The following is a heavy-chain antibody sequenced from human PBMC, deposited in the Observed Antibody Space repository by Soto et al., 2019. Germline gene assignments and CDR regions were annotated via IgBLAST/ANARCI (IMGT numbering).Heavy chain of an antibody. CDR3: ARSRITIFGVVISVFDY. J-gene: IGHJ4*02. V-gene: IGHV4-31*03. CDR1: GGSISSGGYY. D-gene: IGHD3-3*01. Sequence: PSETLSLTCTVSGGSISSGGYYWSWIRQHPGKGLEWIGYIYYSGSTYYNPSLKSRVTISVDTSKNQFSLKLSSVTAADTAVYYCARSRITIFGVVISVFDYWGQGTLVTVSS. CDR2: IYYSGST.